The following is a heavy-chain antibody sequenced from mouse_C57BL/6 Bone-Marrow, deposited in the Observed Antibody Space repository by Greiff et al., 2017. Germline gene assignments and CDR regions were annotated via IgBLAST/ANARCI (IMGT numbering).Heavy chain of an antibody. CDR2: IDPSDSYT. CDR3: AKKGAYGNYVDY. Sequence: VQLQQPGAELVKPGASVKLSCKASGYTFTSYWMQWVKQRPGQGLEWIGEIDPSDSYTNYNQKFKGKATLTVDTSSSTAYMQLSSLTSEDSAVYYCAKKGAYGNYVDYWGQGTTLTVSS. V-gene: IGHV1-50*01. D-gene: IGHD2-1*01. J-gene: IGHJ2*01. CDR1: GYTFTSYW.